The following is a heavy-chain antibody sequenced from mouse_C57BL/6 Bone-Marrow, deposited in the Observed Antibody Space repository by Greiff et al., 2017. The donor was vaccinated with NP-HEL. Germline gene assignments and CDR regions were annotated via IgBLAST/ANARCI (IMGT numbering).Heavy chain of an antibody. CDR3: TRYNWDVYFDY. Sequence: EVQLQQSGTVLARPGASVKMSCKTPGYTFTSYWMHWVKQRPGQGLEWIGAIYPGNSDTSYNQKFKGKAKLTAVTSASTAYMELSSLTNEDSAVYYCTRYNWDVYFDYWGQGTTLTVSS. J-gene: IGHJ2*01. CDR2: IYPGNSDT. D-gene: IGHD4-1*01. CDR1: GYTFTSYW. V-gene: IGHV1-5*01.